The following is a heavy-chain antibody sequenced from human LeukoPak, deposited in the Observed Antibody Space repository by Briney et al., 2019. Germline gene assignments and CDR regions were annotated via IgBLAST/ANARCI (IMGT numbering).Heavy chain of an antibody. CDR3: VRSHDVAAATFDN. J-gene: IGHJ4*02. CDR2: ISYSGKYI. D-gene: IGHD6-13*01. CDR1: GFTFNNHS. Sequence: NPGGSLRLSCASSGFTFNNHSMNWVRQGPGKRLEWVSSISYSGKYIYYADSVRGRFTISRDNAKNSLHLQMSSLRVEDMAVYYCVRSHDVAAATFDNWGQGTLVTVSS. V-gene: IGHV3-21*01.